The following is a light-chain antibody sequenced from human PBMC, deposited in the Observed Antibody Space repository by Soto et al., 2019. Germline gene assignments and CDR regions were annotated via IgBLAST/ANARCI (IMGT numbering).Light chain of an antibody. CDR3: QQYNNWRT. Sequence: EIVMTQSPATLSVSPGERATLSCRASQSISNNLAWYQQKRGQAPRLLIYGASTRATGIPARFSGSGSGTEFTLTISSLQSEDFAFYYCQQYNNWRTFGQGTKAEI. CDR2: GAS. V-gene: IGKV3-15*01. CDR1: QSISNN. J-gene: IGKJ1*01.